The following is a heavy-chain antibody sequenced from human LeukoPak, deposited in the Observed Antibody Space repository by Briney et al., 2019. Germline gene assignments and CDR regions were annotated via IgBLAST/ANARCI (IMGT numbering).Heavy chain of an antibody. J-gene: IGHJ5*02. D-gene: IGHD2-2*01. Sequence: GGSLRLSCAASGFTFSSYAMSWVRQAPGKGLEWVSAISGSGGSTYYADSVKGRFTISRDNSKNTLYLQMNSLRAEDTAVYYCANQLVVPAEPTRFDPWGQGTLVTVSS. CDR3: ANQLVVPAEPTRFDP. CDR2: ISGSGGST. CDR1: GFTFSSYA. V-gene: IGHV3-23*01.